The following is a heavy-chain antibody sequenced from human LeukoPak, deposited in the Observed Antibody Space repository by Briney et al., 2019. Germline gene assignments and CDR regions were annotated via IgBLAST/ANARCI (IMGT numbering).Heavy chain of an antibody. CDR2: ISGSGGST. J-gene: IGHJ4*02. D-gene: IGHD2-2*01. CDR3: AKEQAPGIVVVPAPFDY. Sequence: GGSLRLSCAASGFTFNNYWMSWVRQAPGKGLEWVSAISGSGGSTYYADSVKGRFTISRDNSKNTLYLQMNSLRAEDTAVYYCAKEQAPGIVVVPAPFDYWGQGTLVTVSS. CDR1: GFTFNNYW. V-gene: IGHV3-23*01.